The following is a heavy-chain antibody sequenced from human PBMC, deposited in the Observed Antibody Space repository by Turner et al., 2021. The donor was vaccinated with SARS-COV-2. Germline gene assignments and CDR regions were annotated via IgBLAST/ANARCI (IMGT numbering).Heavy chain of an antibody. Sequence: EVQLVESGGGLVKPGGSLSLSCAASGLPFSSYTMYWVRQAPGKGLEWVSSISSSSSYIYYADSVKGRFTISRDNAKNSLYLQMNSLRAEDTAVYYCARGTYYYDSSVYSGTNWFDPWGQGTLVTVSS. CDR1: GLPFSSYT. CDR2: ISSSSSYI. CDR3: ARGTYYYDSSVYSGTNWFDP. V-gene: IGHV3-21*01. D-gene: IGHD3-22*01. J-gene: IGHJ5*02.